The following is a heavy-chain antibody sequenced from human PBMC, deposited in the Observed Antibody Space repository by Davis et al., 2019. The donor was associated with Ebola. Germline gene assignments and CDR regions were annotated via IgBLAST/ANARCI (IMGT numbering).Heavy chain of an antibody. CDR3: ARDGGDSSGSHNAFDI. CDR2: ISGSGSVI. J-gene: IGHJ3*02. D-gene: IGHD3-22*01. V-gene: IGHV3-48*02. CDR1: GFTLGRYS. Sequence: PGGSLRLSCVVSGFTLGRYSMNWVRQAPGEGLEWISYISGSGSVIYDADSVKGRFTVSRDNAKNSLYLHMNSLRDEDTAVYYCARDGGDSSGSHNAFDIWGQGTKVTVSS.